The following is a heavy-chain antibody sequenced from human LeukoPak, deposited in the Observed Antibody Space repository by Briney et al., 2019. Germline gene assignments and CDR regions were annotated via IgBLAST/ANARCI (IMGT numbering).Heavy chain of an antibody. CDR1: GFTFSNAW. CDR3: TTDPRYYYDSSGSRNAVYYYHGMDV. Sequence: GGSLRLSCAASGFTFSNAWMSWVRQAPGKGLEWVGRIKSKTDGGTTDYAAPVKGRFTISRDDSKNTLYLQMNSLKTEDTAVYYCTTDPRYYYDSSGSRNAVYYYHGMDVWGQGTTVTVSS. D-gene: IGHD3-22*01. J-gene: IGHJ6*02. V-gene: IGHV3-15*01. CDR2: IKSKTDGGTT.